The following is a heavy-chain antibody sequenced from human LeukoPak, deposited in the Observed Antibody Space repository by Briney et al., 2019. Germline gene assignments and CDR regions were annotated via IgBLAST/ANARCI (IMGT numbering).Heavy chain of an antibody. CDR2: INPGGGST. CDR3: GRGASSMAALNPFWYFDL. D-gene: IGHD6-6*01. J-gene: IGHJ2*01. Sequence: ASVKVSCKASGYTFTSYYMHWVRQGPGQGLEWMGIINPGGGSTSYAQKFQGRVTMTRDTSTNTVYMELSSLRSEDTAVFYCGRGASSMAALNPFWYFDLWGRGTLVTVSS. V-gene: IGHV1-46*01. CDR1: GYTFTSYY.